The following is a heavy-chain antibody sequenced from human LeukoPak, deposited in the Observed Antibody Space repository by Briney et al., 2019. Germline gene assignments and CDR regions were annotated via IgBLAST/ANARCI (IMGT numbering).Heavy chain of an antibody. D-gene: IGHD3-22*01. CDR2: ISAYNGNT. Sequence: ASVTVSCKASGYTFTSYGISWVRQAPGQGLERMGWISAYNGNTNYAQKLQGRVTMTTDTSTSTAYMELRSLRSDDTAVYYCARDTPNYDSSGYRSDAFDIWGQGTMVTVSS. CDR3: ARDTPNYDSSGYRSDAFDI. J-gene: IGHJ3*02. CDR1: GYTFTSYG. V-gene: IGHV1-18*01.